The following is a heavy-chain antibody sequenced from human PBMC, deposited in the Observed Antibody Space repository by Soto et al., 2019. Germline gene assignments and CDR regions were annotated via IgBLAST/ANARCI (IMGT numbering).Heavy chain of an antibody. J-gene: IGHJ3*02. CDR3: GGGPGSSPDAYDI. CDR1: GGTFSSYA. CDR2: IIPIFGTA. V-gene: IGHV1-69*12. Sequence: QVQLVQSGAEVKKPGSSVKVSCKASGGTFSSYAISWVRQAPGQGLEWMGGIIPIFGTANYAQKFQGRVTITADESTSTAYMELSSLRAEDEAVCYCGGGPGSSPDAYDIWGQGTMVTVSS. D-gene: IGHD3-10*01.